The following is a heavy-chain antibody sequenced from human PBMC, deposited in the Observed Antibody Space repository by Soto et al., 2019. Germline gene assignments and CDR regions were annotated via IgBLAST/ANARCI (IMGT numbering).Heavy chain of an antibody. D-gene: IGHD6-19*01. CDR3: ARAQIAVAGTNYYYYYGMDV. CDR2: IWYDGSNK. J-gene: IGHJ6*02. CDR1: GFSFSGSA. Sequence: PGGSLRLSCAASGFSFSGSALHWVRQASGKGLEWVAVIWYDGSNKYYADSVKGRFTISRDNSKNTLYLQMNSLRAEDTAVYYCARAQIAVAGTNYYYYYGMDVWGQGTTVTVSS. V-gene: IGHV3-33*08.